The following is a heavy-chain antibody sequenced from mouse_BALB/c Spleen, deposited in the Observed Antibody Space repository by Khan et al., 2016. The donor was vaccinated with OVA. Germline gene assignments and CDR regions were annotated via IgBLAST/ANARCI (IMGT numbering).Heavy chain of an antibody. CDR3: ARTGRITY. V-gene: IGHV3-1*02. J-gene: IGHJ2*01. CDR1: GFSITSGYG. D-gene: IGHD1-1*01. CDR2: ISYSGNT. Sequence: EVELVESGPDLVKPSQSLSLTCTVTGFSITSGYGWNCIRQFPGNKLEWMSYISYSGNTNYTPSLKSRISITRDTSKNQFYLQLKSVTTEDTATYFCARTGRITYWGQGTTLTVSS.